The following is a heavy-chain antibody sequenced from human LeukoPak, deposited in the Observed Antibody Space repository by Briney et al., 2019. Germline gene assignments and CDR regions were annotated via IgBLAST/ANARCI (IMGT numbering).Heavy chain of an antibody. CDR2: LWSDGTNE. CDR1: GFIFGSYG. J-gene: IGHJ6*03. Sequence: GGSLRLSCAASGFIFGSYGMHWVRQTPGKGLEWVASLWSDGTNEYYADTVKGRFTIARDNSNNTLHLLMSGLRVADTGVYYCSREVPYSRSSSLPRHYYYMDAWGKGTTVIVSS. V-gene: IGHV3-33*01. D-gene: IGHD4-11*01. CDR3: SREVPYSRSSSLPRHYYYMDA.